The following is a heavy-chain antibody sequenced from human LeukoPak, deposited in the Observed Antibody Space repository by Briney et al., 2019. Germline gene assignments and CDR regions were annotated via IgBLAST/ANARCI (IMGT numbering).Heavy chain of an antibody. CDR1: GFTFSRYG. D-gene: IGHD2-15*01. CDR3: ARDLCSSDSCSIDY. J-gene: IGHJ4*02. V-gene: IGHV3-48*01. CDR2: ISSSSSTT. Sequence: GGSLRLSCATSGFTFSRYGMNWVRQAPGKGLEWVSYISSSSSTTYYTDFVKGRFTISRDNAKNSQYLQMNSLRAEDTAVYYCARDLCSSDSCSIDYWGQGTLVTVSS.